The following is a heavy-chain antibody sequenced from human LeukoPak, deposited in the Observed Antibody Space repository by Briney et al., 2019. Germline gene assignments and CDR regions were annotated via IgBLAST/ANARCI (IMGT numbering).Heavy chain of an antibody. D-gene: IGHD6-6*01. V-gene: IGHV1-69*05. CDR3: ARDLEYSSSSEPHP. Sequence: GASVKVSCKASGGTFSSYAISWVRQAPGQGLEWMGGIIPIFGTANYAQKFQGRVTITTDESTSTAYMELSSLRSEDTAVYYCARDLEYSSSSEPHPWGQGTLVTVSS. CDR1: GGTFSSYA. CDR2: IIPIFGTA. J-gene: IGHJ5*02.